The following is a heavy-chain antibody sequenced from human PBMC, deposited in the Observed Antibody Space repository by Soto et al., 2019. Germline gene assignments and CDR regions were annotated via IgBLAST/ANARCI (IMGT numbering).Heavy chain of an antibody. J-gene: IGHJ4*02. D-gene: IGHD3-16*01. CDR1: GGSISSYY. V-gene: IGHV4-59*01. CDR3: ARVWGYAFDY. CDR2: IYYSGST. Sequence: QVQLQESGPGLVKPSETLSLTCTVSGGSISSYYWSWIRQPPGKGLEWIGYIYYSGSTNYNPSLKSRVIISVDTSKNQFSLKLSSVTAADTAVYYCARVWGYAFDYWGQGTLVTVSS.